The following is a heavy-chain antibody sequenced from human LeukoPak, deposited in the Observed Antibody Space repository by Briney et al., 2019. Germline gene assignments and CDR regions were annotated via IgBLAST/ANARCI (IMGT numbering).Heavy chain of an antibody. CDR2: ISGSGYYT. D-gene: IGHD3-3*01. CDR1: GLTFSSYA. J-gene: IGHJ6*03. V-gene: IGHV3-23*01. Sequence: GGSLRLTCAASGLTFSSYAMSWVRQAPGKGLEWVSGISGSGYYTYYADSVKGRFTISRDNSKNTLYIQMNSLITEETGVYYCATDRVTLFGVVISDYEYYMDVWGEGTTVIVAS. CDR3: ATDRVTLFGVVISDYEYYMDV.